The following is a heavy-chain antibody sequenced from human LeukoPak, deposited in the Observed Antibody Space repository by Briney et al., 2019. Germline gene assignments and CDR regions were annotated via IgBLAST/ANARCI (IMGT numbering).Heavy chain of an antibody. D-gene: IGHD6-13*01. J-gene: IGHJ6*03. Sequence: PGGSLRLSCAASGFTFSGSAMHWVRQASGKGLEWVGRIRSKANSYATAYAASVKGRFTISRDDSKNTAYLQMNSLKTEDTAVYYCTSRFIAAAGFFYYMDVWGKGTTVTVSS. V-gene: IGHV3-73*01. CDR1: GFTFSGSA. CDR3: TSRFIAAAGFFYYMDV. CDR2: IRSKANSYAT.